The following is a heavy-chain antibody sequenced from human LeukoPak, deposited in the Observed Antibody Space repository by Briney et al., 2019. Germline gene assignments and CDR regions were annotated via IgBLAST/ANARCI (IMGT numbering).Heavy chain of an antibody. CDR2: ISSSGSTI. V-gene: IGHV3-48*04. CDR3: ARKGFWSGYFSPFDY. Sequence: GGSLRLSCAASGFTFSSYSMNWVRQAPGKGLEWVSYISSSGSTIYYADSVKGRFTISRDNAKNSLYLQMNSLRAEDTAVYYCARKGFWSGYFSPFDYWGRGTLVTVSS. D-gene: IGHD3-3*01. J-gene: IGHJ4*02. CDR1: GFTFSSYS.